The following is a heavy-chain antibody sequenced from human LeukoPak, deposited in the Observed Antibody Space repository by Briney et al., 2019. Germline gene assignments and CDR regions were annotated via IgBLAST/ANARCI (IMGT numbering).Heavy chain of an antibody. J-gene: IGHJ4*02. CDR1: GFTFSSYY. D-gene: IGHD1-20*01. CDR2: IKPDGSEK. V-gene: IGHV3-7*01. CDR3: ANGGYNWNRLDY. Sequence: GGSLRLSCAGSGFTFSSYYMTWVRQPPGKGLEWVANIKPDGSEKYYVDSVKGRFTISRDNAKNSLYFQMNSLRADDTAVYYCANGGYNWNRLDYWGQGTLVAVSS.